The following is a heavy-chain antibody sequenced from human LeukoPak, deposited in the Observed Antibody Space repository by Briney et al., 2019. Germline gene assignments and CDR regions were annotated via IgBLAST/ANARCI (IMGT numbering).Heavy chain of an antibody. J-gene: IGHJ6*03. CDR1: GYTFTSYD. CDR2: MNPNSGNT. V-gene: IGHV1-8*01. CDR3: ARVKDDGDYYYYYMDV. D-gene: IGHD4-17*01. Sequence: ASVKVSCKASGYTFTSYDINWVRQATGQGFEWMGWMNPNSGNTGYAQKFQGRVTMTRNTSISTAYMELSSLRSEDMAVYYCARVKDDGDYYYYYMDVWGKGTTVTVSS.